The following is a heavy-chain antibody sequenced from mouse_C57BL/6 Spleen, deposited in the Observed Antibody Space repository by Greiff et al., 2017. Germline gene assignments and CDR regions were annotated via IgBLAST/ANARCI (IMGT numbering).Heavy chain of an antibody. CDR1: GFNIKDDY. D-gene: IGHD1-1*01. J-gene: IGHJ3*01. CDR3: TTYYGSSKFAY. CDR2: IDPENGDT. Sequence: VQLQQSGAELVRPGASVKLSCTASGFNIKDDYMHWVKQRPEQGLEWIGWIDPENGDTEYASKFQGKATRTADTSSNTAYLQLSSLTSEDTAVYYCTTYYGSSKFAYWGQGTLVTVSA. V-gene: IGHV14-4*01.